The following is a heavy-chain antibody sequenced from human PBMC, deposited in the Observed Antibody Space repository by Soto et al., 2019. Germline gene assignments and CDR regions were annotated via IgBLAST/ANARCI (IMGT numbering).Heavy chain of an antibody. CDR3: ARGSKTCDY. CDR2: IDNDGSST. V-gene: IGHV3-74*03. Sequence: GGSLRLSCAASGFTLSNYWMHWVRQAPGKGPVWVSRIDNDGSSTTYADSVKGRFTISRDIAKNTMYLQMNSLRVEDTAVYYCARGSKTCDYWGQGTLVTVSS. CDR1: GFTLSNYW. D-gene: IGHD6-6*01. J-gene: IGHJ4*02.